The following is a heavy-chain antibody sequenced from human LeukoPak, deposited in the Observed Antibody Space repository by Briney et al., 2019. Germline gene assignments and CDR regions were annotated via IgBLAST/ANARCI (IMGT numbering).Heavy chain of an antibody. CDR3: ARDRYDSSGFLPHPHAFDI. V-gene: IGHV6-1*01. D-gene: IGHD3-22*01. J-gene: IGHJ3*02. CDR1: GDSVSSNSAA. CDR2: TYYRSKWYS. Sequence: SQTLSLTCAISGDSVSSNSAAWGWIRQSPSRGLEWLGRTYYRSKWYSDYAVSVKSRITINPVTSKNQFSLQLNSVTPEDTAVYYCARDRYDSSGFLPHPHAFDIWGQGTMVTVSS.